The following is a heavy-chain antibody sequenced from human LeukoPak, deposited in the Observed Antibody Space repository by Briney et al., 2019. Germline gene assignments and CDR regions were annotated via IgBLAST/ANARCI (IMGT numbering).Heavy chain of an antibody. CDR2: ISWNSGSI. V-gene: IGHV3-9*03. Sequence: PGGSLRLSCAASGFTFDDYAMHWVRQAPGMGLEWVSGISWNSGSIGYADSVKGRFTISRDNAKNSLYLQMNSLRAEDMALYYCAKVAKGYYYYYMDVWGKGTTLTVSS. CDR1: GFTFDDYA. CDR3: AKVAKGYYYYYMDV. J-gene: IGHJ6*03.